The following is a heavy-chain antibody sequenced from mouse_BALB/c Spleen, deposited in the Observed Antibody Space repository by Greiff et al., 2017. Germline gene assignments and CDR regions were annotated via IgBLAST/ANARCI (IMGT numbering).Heavy chain of an antibody. J-gene: IGHJ2*01. V-gene: IGHV14-1*02. Sequence: EVQVVESGAELVRPGALVKLSCKASGFNIKDYYMHWVKQRPEQGLEWIGWIDPENGNTIYDPKFQGKASITADTSSNTAYLQLSSLTSEDTAVYYCAHHYYGSSLDYWGQGTTLTVSS. D-gene: IGHD1-1*01. CDR3: AHHYYGSSLDY. CDR2: IDPENGNT. CDR1: GFNIKDYY.